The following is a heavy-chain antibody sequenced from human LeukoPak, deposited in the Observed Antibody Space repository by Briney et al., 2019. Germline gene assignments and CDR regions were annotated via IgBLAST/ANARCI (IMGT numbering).Heavy chain of an antibody. CDR1: EFTFSNYG. J-gene: IGHJ3*02. V-gene: IGHV3-30*02. D-gene: IGHD1-26*01. CDR2: IRSDGSNE. CDR3: ARFRIVGATSDAFDI. Sequence: GGSLRLSCVASEFTFSNYGMHWVRQAPGKGLEWVALIRSDGSNEYYEDSVKGRFTISRDNAKNSLYLQMNSLRAEDTAVYYCARFRIVGATSDAFDIWGQGTMVTVSS.